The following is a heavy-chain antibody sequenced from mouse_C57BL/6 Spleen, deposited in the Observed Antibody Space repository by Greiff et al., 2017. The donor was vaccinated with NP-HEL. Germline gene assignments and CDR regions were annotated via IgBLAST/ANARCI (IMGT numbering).Heavy chain of an antibody. D-gene: IGHD1-1*01. CDR3: ARRYYGSSYDAMDY. V-gene: IGHV1-72*01. CDR1: GYTFTSYW. Sequence: QVQLRQPGAELVKPGASVKLSCKASGYTFTSYWMHWVKQRPGRGLEWIGRIDPNSGGTKYNEKFKSKATLTVDKPSSTAYMQLSSLTSEDSAVYYCARRYYGSSYDAMDYWVQGTSVTVSS. J-gene: IGHJ4*01. CDR2: IDPNSGGT.